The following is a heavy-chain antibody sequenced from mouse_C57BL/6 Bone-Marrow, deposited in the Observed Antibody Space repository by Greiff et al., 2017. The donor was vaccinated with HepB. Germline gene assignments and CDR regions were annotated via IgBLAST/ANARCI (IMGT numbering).Heavy chain of an antibody. Sequence: EVMLVESGGGLVKPGGSLKLSCAASGFTFSDYGMHWVRQAPEKGLEWVAYISSGSSTIYYADTVKGRFTISRDNAKNTLFLQMTSLRSEDTAMYYCARNYGSSKDWYFDVWGTGTTVTVSS. V-gene: IGHV5-17*01. CDR2: ISSGSSTI. CDR3: ARNYGSSKDWYFDV. CDR1: GFTFSDYG. D-gene: IGHD1-1*01. J-gene: IGHJ1*03.